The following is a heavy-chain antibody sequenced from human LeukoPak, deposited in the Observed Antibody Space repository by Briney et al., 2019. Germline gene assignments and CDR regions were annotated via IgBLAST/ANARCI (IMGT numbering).Heavy chain of an antibody. CDR3: ARVLLLWFGELSYYFDY. Sequence: PSETLSLTCTVSGGSISSHYWSWIRQPPGKGLEWIGYIYYGGSTNYNPSLKSRVTISVDTSKNQFSLKLSSVTAADTAVYYCARVLLLWFGELSYYFDYWGQGTLVTVSS. J-gene: IGHJ4*02. D-gene: IGHD3-10*01. CDR2: IYYGGST. CDR1: GGSISSHY. V-gene: IGHV4-59*11.